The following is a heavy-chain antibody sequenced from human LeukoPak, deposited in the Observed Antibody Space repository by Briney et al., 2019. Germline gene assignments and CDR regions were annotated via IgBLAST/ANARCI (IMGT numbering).Heavy chain of an antibody. V-gene: IGHV4-38-2*02. J-gene: IGHJ6*03. Sequence: PSETLSLTCTVSGYSISSGYYWGWIRQPPGKGLEWIGSIYHSGSTYDNPSLKSRVTISVDTSKNQFSLKLSPVTAADTAVYYCARGPHYYGSGTQGRMYYYYYMDVWGKGTTVTVS. CDR2: IYHSGST. D-gene: IGHD3-10*01. CDR1: GYSISSGYY. CDR3: ARGPHYYGSGTQGRMYYYYYMDV.